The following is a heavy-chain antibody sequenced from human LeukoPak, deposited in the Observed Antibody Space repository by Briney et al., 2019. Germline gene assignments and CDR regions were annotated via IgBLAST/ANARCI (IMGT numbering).Heavy chain of an antibody. D-gene: IGHD1-26*01. CDR3: AKSELVGSYHPPGT. V-gene: IGHV3-21*01. J-gene: IGHJ5*02. CDR2: ISSSSSYI. CDR1: GFTFSSYS. Sequence: KTGGSLRLSCAASGFTFSSYSMNWVRQAPGKGLEWVSSISSSSSYIYYADSVKGRFTISRDNSKNTLSLQMNSLRPEDTAVYYCAKSELVGSYHPPGTWGQGTLVSVSS.